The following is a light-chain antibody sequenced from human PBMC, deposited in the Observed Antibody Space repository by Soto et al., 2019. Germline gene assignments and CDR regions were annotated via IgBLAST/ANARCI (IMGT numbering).Light chain of an antibody. Sequence: EIVLTQSPATLSLSPGERATLSCRASQSVSGSLAWFQQKPGQAPRLLIYDASSRASGVPARFSGSGSGTDFTLTISSLEPEDFAVYYCQQRSNWLWTFGQGTKVEIK. V-gene: IGKV3-11*01. CDR2: DAS. CDR1: QSVSGS. CDR3: QQRSNWLWT. J-gene: IGKJ1*01.